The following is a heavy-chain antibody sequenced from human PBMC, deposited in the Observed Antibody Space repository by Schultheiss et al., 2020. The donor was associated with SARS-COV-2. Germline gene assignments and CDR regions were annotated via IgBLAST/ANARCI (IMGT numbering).Heavy chain of an antibody. J-gene: IGHJ4*02. D-gene: IGHD5-12*01. V-gene: IGHV1-18*01. CDR1: GGTFSSYA. CDR2: ISAYNGNT. Sequence: ASVKVSCKASGGTFSSYAISWVRQAPGQGLEWMGWISAYNGNTNYAQKLQGRVTMTTDTSTSTAYMELSSLRSEDTAVYYCARDRRYSGYEWDFDYWGQGTLVTVSS. CDR3: ARDRRYSGYEWDFDY.